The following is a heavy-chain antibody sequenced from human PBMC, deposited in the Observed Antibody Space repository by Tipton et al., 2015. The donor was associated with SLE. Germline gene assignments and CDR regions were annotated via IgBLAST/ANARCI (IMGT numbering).Heavy chain of an antibody. Sequence: RSLRLSCTASGFTFGDYAMNWVRQAPGKGLQWVGFIRSKAYGGTIEYAASVKGRFTISRDDSKSIAYLQMNSLKTEDTAVYYCTRVTTLCGGDCYFDYWGQGTLVTVSS. V-gene: IGHV3-49*04. CDR3: TRVTTLCGGDCYFDY. CDR1: GFTFGDYA. J-gene: IGHJ4*02. D-gene: IGHD2-21*01. CDR2: IRSKAYGGTI.